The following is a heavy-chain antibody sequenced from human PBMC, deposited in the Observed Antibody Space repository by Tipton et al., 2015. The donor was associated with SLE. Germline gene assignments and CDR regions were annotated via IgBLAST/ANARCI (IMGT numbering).Heavy chain of an antibody. CDR3: AREIEYSGFDCYFDY. J-gene: IGHJ4*02. V-gene: IGHV4-4*07. CDR2: IYTSGST. D-gene: IGHD5-12*01. CDR1: GGSFSGYY. Sequence: TLSLTCAVYGGSFSGYYWSWIRQPAGKGLEYIGRIYTSGSTNYNPSLKSRVSISIDTSKNQFSLKLSSVTAADTAVYYCAREIEYSGFDCYFDYWGQGTLVTVSS.